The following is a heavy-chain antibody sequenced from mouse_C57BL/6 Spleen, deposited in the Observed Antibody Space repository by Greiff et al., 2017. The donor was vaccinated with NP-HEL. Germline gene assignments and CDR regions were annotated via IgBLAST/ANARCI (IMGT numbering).Heavy chain of an antibody. Sequence: EVHLVESGEGLVKPGGSLKLSCAASGFTFSSYAMSWVRQTPEKRLEWVAYISSGGDYFYYADTVKGRFTISRDNARNTLYLQMSSLKSEDTAMYYCTRDKAGAFAYWGQGTLVTVSA. J-gene: IGHJ3*01. V-gene: IGHV5-9-1*02. CDR3: TRDKAGAFAY. D-gene: IGHD3-2*02. CDR2: ISSGGDYF. CDR1: GFTFSSYA.